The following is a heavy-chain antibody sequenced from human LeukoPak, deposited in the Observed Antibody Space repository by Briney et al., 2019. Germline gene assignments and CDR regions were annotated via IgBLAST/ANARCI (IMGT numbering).Heavy chain of an antibody. J-gene: IGHJ6*02. Sequence: ASVKVSCKASGFTSTSYDFNWVRQATGQGLEWMGWMNPNSGNTGYAQKFQGRVTMTRDTSISTAYMGLSSLRSEDTAVYYCARVGRWDNYYYYGMDVWGQGTTVTVSS. CDR3: ARVGRWDNYYYYGMDV. CDR1: GFTSTSYD. D-gene: IGHD1-26*01. CDR2: MNPNSGNT. V-gene: IGHV1-8*01.